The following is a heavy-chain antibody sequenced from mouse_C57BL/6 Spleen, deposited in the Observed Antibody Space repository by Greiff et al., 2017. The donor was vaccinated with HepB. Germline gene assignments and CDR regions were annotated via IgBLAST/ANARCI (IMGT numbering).Heavy chain of an antibody. CDR2: IHPNSGST. Sequence: QVQLQQPGAELVKPGASVKLSCKASGYTFTSYWMHWVKQRPGQGLEWIGMIHPNSGSTNYNEKFKSKSTLTVDKSSSTAYMQLSSLTSEDSAVYYCARLEGSTGGAHSYFDVWGTGTTVTVSS. CDR1: GYTFTSYW. D-gene: IGHD1-1*01. J-gene: IGHJ1*03. V-gene: IGHV1-64*01. CDR3: ARLEGSTGGAHSYFDV.